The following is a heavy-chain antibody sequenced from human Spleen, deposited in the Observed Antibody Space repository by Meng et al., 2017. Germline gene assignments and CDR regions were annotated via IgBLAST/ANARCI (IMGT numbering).Heavy chain of an antibody. CDR2: ITWNGGTR. D-gene: IGHD3-10*01. Sequence: GESLKISCAASGFTFGDFGLSWARQAPGKGLEWVSGITWNGGTRGYADSVRGRFTISRDNAKNSLYLQMNSLRAEDTALYHCVRARGGSGSFLHYFDYWGQGALVTVSS. V-gene: IGHV3-20*01. CDR1: GFTFGDFG. CDR3: VRARGGSGSFLHYFDY. J-gene: IGHJ4*02.